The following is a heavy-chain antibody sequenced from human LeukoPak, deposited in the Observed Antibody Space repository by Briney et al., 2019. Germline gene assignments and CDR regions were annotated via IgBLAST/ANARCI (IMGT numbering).Heavy chain of an antibody. D-gene: IGHD6-13*01. CDR2: INHSGGT. V-gene: IGHV4-34*01. Sequence: SETLSLTCAVHGGSFSGYYWSWIRQPPGKGLEWIGEINHSGGTNYNPSLKSRVTISVDTSKNQFSLKLRSVTAADTAVYYCASFFYSSSWYVDWGQGTLVTVSS. CDR1: GGSFSGYY. CDR3: ASFFYSSSWYVD. J-gene: IGHJ4*02.